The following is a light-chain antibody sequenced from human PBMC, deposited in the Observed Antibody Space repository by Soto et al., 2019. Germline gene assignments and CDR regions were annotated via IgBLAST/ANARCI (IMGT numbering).Light chain of an antibody. J-gene: IGKJ4*01. CDR3: QQRTDWPLT. CDR1: QTVDKNY. V-gene: IGKV3D-20*02. CDR2: DVS. Sequence: IILSMSVATLSLSPGERATLSCGASQTVDKNYLGWYQQKPGLAPRLLIYDVSNRATGIPDRFSGSGSGTDFTLTISSLEPEDFAVYYCQQRTDWPLTFGGGTKVDNK.